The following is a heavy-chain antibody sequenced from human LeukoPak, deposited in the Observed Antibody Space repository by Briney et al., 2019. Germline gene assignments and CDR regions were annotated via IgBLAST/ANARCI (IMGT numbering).Heavy chain of an antibody. J-gene: IGHJ4*02. D-gene: IGHD3-10*01. V-gene: IGHV4-59*11. CDR3: ARGLWF. CDR1: GGSISSHY. CDR2: IHYSGST. Sequence: SETLSLTCTVSGGSISSHYWSWIRQPPGKGLEWIGYIHYSGSTNYNPSLKSRVTISVDTSKNQFSLKLSSVTAADTAVYYCARGLWFGGQGTLVAVSS.